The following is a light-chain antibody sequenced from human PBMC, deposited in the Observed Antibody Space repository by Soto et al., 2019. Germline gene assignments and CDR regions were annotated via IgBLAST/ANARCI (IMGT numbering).Light chain of an antibody. Sequence: QSALTQPASVSGSPGQSITISCTGTSSDVGGYNYVSWSQQHPGKAPKLLISEVSKRPSGVSNRFSGSKSGNTASLTISGLQADDEADYYCSSYTASSTLLFGTGTKLTVL. CDR3: SSYTASSTLL. CDR2: EVS. J-gene: IGLJ1*01. CDR1: SSDVGGYNY. V-gene: IGLV2-14*03.